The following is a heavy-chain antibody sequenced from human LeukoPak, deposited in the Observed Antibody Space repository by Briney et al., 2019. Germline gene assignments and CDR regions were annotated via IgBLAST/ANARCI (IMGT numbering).Heavy chain of an antibody. Sequence: QSGGSLRLSCVASGFTFSSYAMSWVRQAPGKGLEWVSAISGSGGSTYYADSVKGRFTISRDNSKNTLYLQMNSLRAEDTAVYYCAFETHNWNDVTPGVGYWGQGTLVTVSS. CDR3: AFETHNWNDVTPGVGY. J-gene: IGHJ4*02. V-gene: IGHV3-23*01. CDR2: ISGSGGST. D-gene: IGHD1-1*01. CDR1: GFTFSSYA.